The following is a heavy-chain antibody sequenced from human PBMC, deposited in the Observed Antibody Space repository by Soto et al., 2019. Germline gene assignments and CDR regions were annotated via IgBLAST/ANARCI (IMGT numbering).Heavy chain of an antibody. Sequence: PSETLSLTCAVYGGSFSGYYWSWIRQPPGKGLEWIGEINHSGSTNYNPSLKSRVTISVDTSKNQFSLKLSSVTAADTAVYYCARDVVVVIARRYYIHYSGQATLVTVSS. CDR1: GGSFSGYY. CDR2: INHSGST. D-gene: IGHD2-21*01. V-gene: IGHV4-34*01. CDR3: ARDVVVVIARRYYIHY. J-gene: IGHJ4*02.